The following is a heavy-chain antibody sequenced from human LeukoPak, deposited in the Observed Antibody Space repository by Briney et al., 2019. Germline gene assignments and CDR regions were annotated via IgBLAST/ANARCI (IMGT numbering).Heavy chain of an antibody. CDR2: IYYSGST. V-gene: IGHV4-39*01. CDR1: GGSISSSSYY. Sequence: SETLSLTCTVSGGSISSSSYYWGWIRRPPGKGLEWIGSIYYSGSTYYNPSLKSRVTISVDTSKNQFSLKLSSVTAADTAVYYCARYFPNFDYWGQGTLVTVSS. D-gene: IGHD2/OR15-2a*01. J-gene: IGHJ4*02. CDR3: ARYFPNFDY.